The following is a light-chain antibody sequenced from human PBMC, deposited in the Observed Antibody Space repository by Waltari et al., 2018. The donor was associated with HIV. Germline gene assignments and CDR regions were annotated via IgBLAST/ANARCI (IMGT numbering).Light chain of an antibody. CDR3: QQYDSDPS. V-gene: IGKV1-5*03. CDR1: LSVKTW. Sequence: ILMTQSPSTLSAFVGDRVSIPCRASLSVKTWLAGYQQKPGRHPKLLLYKSSILQVGVPTRFSGSGSVTKVNLTITSLQPDDFATYYCQQYDSDPSLGQGTRL. CDR2: KSS. J-gene: IGKJ5*01.